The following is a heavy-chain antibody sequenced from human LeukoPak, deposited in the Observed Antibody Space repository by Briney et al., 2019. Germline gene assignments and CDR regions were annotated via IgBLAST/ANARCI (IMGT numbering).Heavy chain of an antibody. CDR3: ARSYYDSSGYFQH. Sequence: LVKVSCKASGGTFSSYAISWVRQAPGQGLEWMGRIIPIFGTANYTQKFQGRVTITTDESTSTAYMELSSLRSEDTAVYYCARSYYDSSGYFQHWGQGTLVTVSS. D-gene: IGHD3-22*01. CDR1: GGTFSSYA. V-gene: IGHV1-69*05. CDR2: IIPIFGTA. J-gene: IGHJ1*01.